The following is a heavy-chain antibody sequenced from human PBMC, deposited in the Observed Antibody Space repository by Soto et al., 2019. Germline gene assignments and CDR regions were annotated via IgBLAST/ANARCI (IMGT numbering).Heavy chain of an antibody. V-gene: IGHV4-39*01. CDR3: ARHAGGGRFYYGMDV. J-gene: IGHJ6*02. CDR2: NYYSGTT. D-gene: IGHD2-15*01. CDR1: GGSISSNSYF. Sequence: PWETLSLTCTVSGGSISSNSYFWGWFRQPPGKGLEWIANNYYSGTTSYNPSLESRITISVDTSKNQFSLKLTSVTAADTAIYYCARHAGGGRFYYGMDVWGQGTTVTVS.